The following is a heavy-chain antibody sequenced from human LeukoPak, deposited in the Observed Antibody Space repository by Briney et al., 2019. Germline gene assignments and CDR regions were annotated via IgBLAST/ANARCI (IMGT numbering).Heavy chain of an antibody. CDR1: GGSISSGSYY. Sequence: SETLSLTCTVSGGSISSGSYYWSWIRQPAGKGLEWIGRIYTSGSTNYNPSLKSRVTISVDTSKNQFSLKLSSVTAADTAVYYCARDLGPMTTVIPIWGQGTMVTVSS. CDR2: IYTSGST. CDR3: ARDLGPMTTVIPI. D-gene: IGHD4-11*01. J-gene: IGHJ3*02. V-gene: IGHV4-61*02.